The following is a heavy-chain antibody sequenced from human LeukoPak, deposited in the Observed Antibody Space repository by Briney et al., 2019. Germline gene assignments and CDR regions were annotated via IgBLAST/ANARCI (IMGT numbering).Heavy chain of an antibody. V-gene: IGHV4-59*01. Sequence: SETLSLTCTVSGGSISSYYWSWIQQPPGKGLEWIGYIYYSGSTNYNPSLKSRVTISVDTSKNQFSLKLSSVTAADTAVYYCARGLHTRLDYWGQGTLVTVSS. CDR3: ARGLHTRLDY. CDR1: GGSISSYY. J-gene: IGHJ4*02. D-gene: IGHD3-3*01. CDR2: IYYSGST.